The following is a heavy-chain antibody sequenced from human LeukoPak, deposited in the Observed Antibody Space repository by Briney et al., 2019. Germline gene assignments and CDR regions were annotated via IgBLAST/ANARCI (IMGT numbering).Heavy chain of an antibody. V-gene: IGHV4-59*12. CDR1: GGSISSYY. CDR2: IYYSGST. Sequence: PSETLSLTCTVSGGSISSYYWSWIRQPPGKGLEWIGYIYYSGSTNYNPSLKSRVTMSVDTSKNQFSLMLSSVTAADTAVYYCARGRSLYFDYWGQGTLVTVSS. CDR3: ARGRSLYFDY. J-gene: IGHJ4*02.